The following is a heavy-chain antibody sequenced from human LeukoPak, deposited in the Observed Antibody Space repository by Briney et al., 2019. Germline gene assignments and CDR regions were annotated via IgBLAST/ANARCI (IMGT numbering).Heavy chain of an antibody. V-gene: IGHV1-2*02. CDR1: GYTFTGYS. D-gene: IGHD3-10*01. Sequence: ASVKVSCKASGYTFTGYSMHWVRQAPGQGLEWTGWINPNSGGTNSAQKFQGRVTMTRDTPISTIYMELSRLTSDDTAVYYCARGANYYGSGSPKNWFDPWGQGTLVTVSS. CDR3: ARGANYYGSGSPKNWFDP. CDR2: INPNSGGT. J-gene: IGHJ5*02.